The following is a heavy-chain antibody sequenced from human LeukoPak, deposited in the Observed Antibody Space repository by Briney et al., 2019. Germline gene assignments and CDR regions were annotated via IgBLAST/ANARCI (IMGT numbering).Heavy chain of an antibody. CDR1: GGSISSYY. Sequence: PSETLSLTCTVSGGSISSYYWSWIRQPPGKGLEWIGHIYYSGSTNYNPSLKSRVTISVDTSKNQFSLKLSSVTAADTAVYYCAGGRRDSGSYGSFVYYYYYYMDVWGKGTTVTVSS. CDR2: IYYSGST. V-gene: IGHV4-59*01. D-gene: IGHD3-10*01. CDR3: AGGRRDSGSYGSFVYYYYYYMDV. J-gene: IGHJ6*03.